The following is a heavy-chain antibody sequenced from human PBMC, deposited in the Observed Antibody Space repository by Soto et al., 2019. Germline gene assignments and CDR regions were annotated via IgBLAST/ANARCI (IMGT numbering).Heavy chain of an antibody. D-gene: IGHD3-3*01. V-gene: IGHV1-69*13. CDR3: ARVAILRFLEWYGPYYYYVMNF. CDR2: IIPIFGTA. J-gene: IGHJ6*02. Sequence: SVKVSCKASGGTFSSYAISWVRQAPGQGLEWMGGIIPIFGTANYAQKFQGRVTITADESTSTAYMELSSLRSEDTAVYYCARVAILRFLEWYGPYYYYVMNFRGQGTSVIVSS. CDR1: GGTFSSYA.